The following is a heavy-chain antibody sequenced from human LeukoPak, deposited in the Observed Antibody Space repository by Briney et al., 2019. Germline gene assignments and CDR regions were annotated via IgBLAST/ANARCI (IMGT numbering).Heavy chain of an antibody. J-gene: IGHJ4*02. Sequence: PGGSLRLSCAASGFTFSSYEMNWVRQAPGKGLEWVSYISSSGSKYHADSVKGRFTISRDNAKNSLYLQLNSLRAEDTAVYYCARISVVTPGYFDYWGQGTLVTVSS. CDR2: ISSSGSK. D-gene: IGHD4-23*01. CDR3: ARISVVTPGYFDY. V-gene: IGHV3-48*03. CDR1: GFTFSSYE.